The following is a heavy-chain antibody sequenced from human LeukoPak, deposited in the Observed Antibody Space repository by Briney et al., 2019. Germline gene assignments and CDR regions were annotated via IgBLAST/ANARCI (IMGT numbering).Heavy chain of an antibody. V-gene: IGHV3-66*01. CDR3: ARDPGIAAGDTGINFDY. Sequence: GRSLRLSCAASEFSVGTIDMTWVGQAPGQGLEWVSVIYSGGSTYYADSVKVRFTISRDDSKNTLYLQMNSLSAEDTAVYYCARDPGIAAGDTGINFDYWGQGTLVTVSS. CDR1: EFSVGTID. D-gene: IGHD6-13*01. CDR2: IYSGGST. J-gene: IGHJ4*02.